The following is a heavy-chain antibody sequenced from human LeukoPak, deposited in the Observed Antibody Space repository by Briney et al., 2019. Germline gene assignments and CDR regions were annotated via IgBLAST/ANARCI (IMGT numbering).Heavy chain of an antibody. D-gene: IGHD3-9*01. CDR2: ITTNSGNT. CDR1: GYTFTSYD. J-gene: IGHJ6*02. CDR3: ARANHYDILTGYLYYYYGMDV. V-gene: IGHV1-8*01. Sequence: ASVKVSCKASGYTFTSYDINWVRQATGQGLEWMGWITTNSGNTGYAQKFQGRVTMTRNTSITTAYMELSSLRSEDTAVYYCARANHYDILTGYLYYYYGMDVWGQGTTVTVSS.